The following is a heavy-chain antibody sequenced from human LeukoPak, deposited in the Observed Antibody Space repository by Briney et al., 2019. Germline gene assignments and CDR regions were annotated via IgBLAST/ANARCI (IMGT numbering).Heavy chain of an antibody. CDR3: AGVYYGSSYDYWYFDL. V-gene: IGHV4-59*01. D-gene: IGHD6-13*01. CDR2: IHYSGST. CDR1: GGYIRSYY. J-gene: IGHJ2*01. Sequence: SETLSLTCTVSGGYIRSYYWSWIRQPPGKGLERIGYIHYSGSTNYNPPLNSRVTISVDTSKKQLSLKLSSVTAADTAVYYCAGVYYGSSYDYWYFDLWGRGTLVTVSS.